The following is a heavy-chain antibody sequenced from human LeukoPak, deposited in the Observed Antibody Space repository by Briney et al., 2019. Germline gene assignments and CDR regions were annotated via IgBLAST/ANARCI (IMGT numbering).Heavy chain of an antibody. J-gene: IGHJ4*02. D-gene: IGHD3-3*01. CDR2: ISAYNGNT. V-gene: IGHV1-18*01. Sequence: ASVKVSCKASGYTFTSYGISWVRQAPGQGLEWMGWISAYNGNTNYAQKLQGRVTMTTDTSTSTAYMELRSLRPDDTAVYYCARGDRDYDFWSAYLPAALDYWGQGTLVTVSS. CDR3: ARGDRDYDFWSAYLPAALDY. CDR1: GYTFTSYG.